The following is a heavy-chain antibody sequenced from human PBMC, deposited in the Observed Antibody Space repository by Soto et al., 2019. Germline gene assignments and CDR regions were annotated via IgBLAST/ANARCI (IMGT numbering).Heavy chain of an antibody. Sequence: VGSLRLSCAASGFTLSTYSLNWVSQAPGKGLEWLSYISGSSHIIYYADSVKGRFTISRDNAKNSLYLQMNSLRDEDTAVYFCARGFDLQYGLDVWGQGTTVTVSS. D-gene: IGHD3-10*01. J-gene: IGHJ6*02. CDR1: GFTLSTYS. V-gene: IGHV3-48*02. CDR2: ISGSSHII. CDR3: ARGFDLQYGLDV.